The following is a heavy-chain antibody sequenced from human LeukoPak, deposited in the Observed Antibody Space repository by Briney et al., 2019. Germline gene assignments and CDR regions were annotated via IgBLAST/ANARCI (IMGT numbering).Heavy chain of an antibody. CDR1: GGSISSGDYY. D-gene: IGHD2-15*01. CDR3: ARERYCSGGSCYYYFDY. CDR2: IYYSGST. J-gene: IGHJ4*02. V-gene: IGHV4-30-4*08. Sequence: SQTLSLTCTVSGGSISSGDYYWSWIRQPPGKGLEWIGYIYYSGSTYYNPSLKSRVTISVDTSKNQFSLKLSSATAADTAVYYCARERYCSGGSCYYYFDYWGQGTLVTVSS.